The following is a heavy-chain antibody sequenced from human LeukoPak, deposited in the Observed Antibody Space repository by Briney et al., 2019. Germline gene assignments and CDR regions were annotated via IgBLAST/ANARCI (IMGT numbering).Heavy chain of an antibody. D-gene: IGHD3-10*02. CDR1: GFTFSSYE. J-gene: IGHJ6*04. CDR2: ISSSGSTI. Sequence: PGGSLRLSCAPSGFTFSSYEMNWVRQAPGKGLEWVSYISSSGSTIYYADSVKGRFTISRHNAKNSLYLQMNSLRAEDTAVYYCAELSITMIGGVWGKGTTVTISS. V-gene: IGHV3-48*03. CDR3: AELSITMIGGV.